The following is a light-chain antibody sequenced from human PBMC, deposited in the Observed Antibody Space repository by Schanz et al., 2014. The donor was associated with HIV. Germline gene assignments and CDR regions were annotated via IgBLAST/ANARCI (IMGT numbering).Light chain of an antibody. CDR1: SGHSTYA. CDR3: QTWDTGIAV. CDR2: LNSDGSH. V-gene: IGLV4-69*01. J-gene: IGLJ3*02. Sequence: QLVLTQSPSASASLGASVKLTCTLSSGHSTYAIAWHQQQPEKGPRFLMNLNSDGSHNKGDGIPDRFSGTSSGAERYLTISSLQSEDEADYYCQTWDTGIAVFGGGTKLTVL.